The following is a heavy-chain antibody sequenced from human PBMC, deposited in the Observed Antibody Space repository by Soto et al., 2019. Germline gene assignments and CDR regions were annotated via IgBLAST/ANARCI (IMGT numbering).Heavy chain of an antibody. CDR2: ISSSSSTI. CDR3: ARDGLDCSSTSRHTPTHMDV. Sequence: GGSLRLSCAASGFTFSSYIMNWVRQAPGKGLEWVSYISSSSSTIYYADSVKGRLTISRDNAKKSLYLQMNRLRDEDTAVYYCARDGLDCSSTSRHTPTHMDVWGQGTPVTVYS. V-gene: IGHV3-48*02. CDR1: GFTFSSYI. D-gene: IGHD2-2*02. J-gene: IGHJ6*02.